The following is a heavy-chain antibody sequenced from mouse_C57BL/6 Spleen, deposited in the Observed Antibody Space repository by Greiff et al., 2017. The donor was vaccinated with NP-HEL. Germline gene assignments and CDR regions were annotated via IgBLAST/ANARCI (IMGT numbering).Heavy chain of an antibody. J-gene: IGHJ1*03. V-gene: IGHV7-3*01. CDR1: GFTFTDYY. CDR2: IRNKANGYTT. CDR3: ARSDWDVWYFDV. D-gene: IGHD4-1*01. Sequence: EVKLVESGGGLVQPGGSLSLSCAASGFTFTDYYMSWVRQPPGKALEWLGFIRNKANGYTTEYSASVKGRFTISRDNSQSILYLQMNALRAEDSATYYCARSDWDVWYFDVWGTGTTVTVSS.